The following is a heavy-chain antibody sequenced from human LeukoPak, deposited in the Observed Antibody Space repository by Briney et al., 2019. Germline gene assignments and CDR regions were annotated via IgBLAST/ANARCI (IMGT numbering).Heavy chain of an antibody. CDR1: GYTFTSYD. Sequence: ASVKVSCKAFGYTFTSYDINWVRQAPGQGLEGMGGMNLNSGNTGYAQKFQGRVTMTRNTSISTAYMELSSLRSEDTAVYYCARAKGPYYDFWSGYYYFDYWGQGTLVTVSS. CDR2: MNLNSGNT. D-gene: IGHD3-3*01. J-gene: IGHJ4*02. V-gene: IGHV1-8*01. CDR3: ARAKGPYYDFWSGYYYFDY.